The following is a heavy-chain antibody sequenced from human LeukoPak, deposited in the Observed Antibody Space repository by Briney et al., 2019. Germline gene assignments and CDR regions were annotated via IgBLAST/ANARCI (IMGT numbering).Heavy chain of an antibody. CDR2: INPNSGGT. D-gene: IGHD2-21*01. V-gene: IGHV1-2*02. CDR1: GYTFTGYY. Sequence: ASVKVSCKASGYTFTGYYMHWVRQAPGQGLEWMGWINPNSGGTNYAQKFQGRVTMTRDTSISTAYMELSRLRSDDTAVYYCARAPPSIGPSSYYYYYMDVWGKGTTVTVSS. CDR3: ARAPPSIGPSSYYYYYMDV. J-gene: IGHJ6*03.